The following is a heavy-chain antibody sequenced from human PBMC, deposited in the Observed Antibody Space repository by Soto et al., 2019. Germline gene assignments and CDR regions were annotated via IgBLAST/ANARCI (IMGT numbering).Heavy chain of an antibody. CDR2: INPNSGGT. D-gene: IGHD6-19*01. CDR1: GYTFTGYY. V-gene: IGHV1-2*04. J-gene: IGHJ3*02. CDR3: ARETIAVAGTFGGIDAFDI. Sequence: ASVKVSCKASGYTFTGYYMHWLRQAPGQGLEWMGWINPNSGGTNYAQKFQGWVTMTRDTSISTAYMELSRLRSDDTAVYYCARETIAVAGTFGGIDAFDIWGQGTMVTVSS.